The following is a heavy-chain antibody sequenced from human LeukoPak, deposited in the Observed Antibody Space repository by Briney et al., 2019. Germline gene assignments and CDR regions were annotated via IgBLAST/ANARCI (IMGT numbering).Heavy chain of an antibody. CDR2: ISSSGNST. J-gene: IGHJ4*02. Sequence: GGSLRLSCAASGFTFSDYYMSWIRQAPGKGLEGVSYISSSGNSTYYSESVRGRFTISRDNAKNSLHLQMNSLRAEDTAVYYCARDGGSSWYFDYWGQGTLATVSS. CDR3: ARDGGSSWYFDY. V-gene: IGHV3-11*04. D-gene: IGHD6-13*01. CDR1: GFTFSDYY.